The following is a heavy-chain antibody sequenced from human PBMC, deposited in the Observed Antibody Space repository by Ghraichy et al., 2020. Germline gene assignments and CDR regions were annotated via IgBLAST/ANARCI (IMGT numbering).Heavy chain of an antibody. CDR2: LDPEDGET. V-gene: IGHV1-24*01. D-gene: IGHD3-10*01. CDR1: GYILNELS. J-gene: IGHJ3*01. CDR3: ATSYGSGRYGEDEDALDV. Sequence: ASVKVSCKVSGYILNELSMHWVRQAPGKGLEWMGLLDPEDGETIYSQKIQGRVTMTGDTPTDTVYMELRRLRSEDTGVYYCATSYGSGRYGEDEDALDVWGQGTVVIVSS.